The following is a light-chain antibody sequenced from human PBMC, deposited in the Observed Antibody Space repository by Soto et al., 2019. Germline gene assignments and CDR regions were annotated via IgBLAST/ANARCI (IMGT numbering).Light chain of an antibody. CDR1: QSLSSNY. J-gene: IGKJ2*01. CDR2: GAS. V-gene: IGKV3-20*01. Sequence: EIVLTQSPGTLSLSPGERATLSCRASQSLSSNYLAWYQQKPGQAPRLLIYGASSRATGIPDRFSGSGSGTDFTLTISRLEPEDFAVYYCQQYGTSLFFGQGTKLEIK. CDR3: QQYGTSLF.